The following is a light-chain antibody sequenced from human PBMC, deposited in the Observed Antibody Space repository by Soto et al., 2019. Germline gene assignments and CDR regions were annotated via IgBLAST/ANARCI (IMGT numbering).Light chain of an antibody. Sequence: EIVLTQSPGTLSLSPGEGATLSCRASQSVSTNFFAWYRQKPGQAPRLLIYGASTRATGIPDRFSGSGSGTDFTLTISRLEPEDFAVYYCQQYGRTSWTFGQGTKVEIQ. CDR1: QSVSTNF. CDR3: QQYGRTSWT. V-gene: IGKV3-20*01. J-gene: IGKJ1*01. CDR2: GAS.